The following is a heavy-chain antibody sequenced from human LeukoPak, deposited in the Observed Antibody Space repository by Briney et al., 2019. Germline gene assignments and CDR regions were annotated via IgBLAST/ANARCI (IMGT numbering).Heavy chain of an antibody. D-gene: IGHD5-18*01. V-gene: IGHV3-48*01. Sequence: GGSLRLSCAASGFTFSSYSMNWVRQAPGKGLGWVSYISSSSSVIYYPDSVKGRFTISRDNAKNSLYLQMNSLTAEDTALYYRARDRRGDSYGPLDSWGQGTLVTVSS. CDR3: ARDRRGDSYGPLDS. CDR1: GFTFSSYS. J-gene: IGHJ4*02. CDR2: ISSSSSVI.